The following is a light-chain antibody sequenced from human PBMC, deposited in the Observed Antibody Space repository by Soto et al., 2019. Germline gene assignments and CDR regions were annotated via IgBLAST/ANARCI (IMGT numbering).Light chain of an antibody. Sequence: IVLTQSPATLSLPPGERATLAYRASQSVSSYLDWYQQKPGQAPRLLIYDASNRATGIQARFGGSVSGTDFTLSTSSLEHEDIAAYYFQQRSNWLTFGGRTKVEIK. J-gene: IGKJ4*01. CDR3: QQRSNWLT. CDR2: DAS. CDR1: QSVSSY. V-gene: IGKV3-11*01.